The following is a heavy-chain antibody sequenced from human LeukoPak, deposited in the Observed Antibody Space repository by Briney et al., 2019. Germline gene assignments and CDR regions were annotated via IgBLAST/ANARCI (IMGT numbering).Heavy chain of an antibody. CDR1: GFTFNTYH. D-gene: IGHD2-15*01. J-gene: IGHJ5*02. CDR2: IDTSGTFI. V-gene: IGHV3-21*01. Sequence: GGSLRLSCAASGFTFNTYHMNWVRQAPGKGLEWVSFIDTSGTFIRYADSVKGRFTVSRGDAKNSLYLQMDSLTAEDTAVYYCARDIPSGDRGWFDPWGQGTRVTVSS. CDR3: ARDIPSGDRGWFDP.